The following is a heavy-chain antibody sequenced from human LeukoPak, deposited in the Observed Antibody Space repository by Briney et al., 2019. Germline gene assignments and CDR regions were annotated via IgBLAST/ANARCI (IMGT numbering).Heavy chain of an antibody. D-gene: IGHD2-8*02. CDR3: ARGVLDSLGYFDY. J-gene: IGHJ4*02. CDR2: INAGNGNT. V-gene: IGHV1-3*03. CDR1: GYTFTSYA. Sequence: ASVKVSCKASGYTFTSYAMHWVRQAPGQRLEWMGWINAGNGNTKCSQEFQGRVTITRDTSASTAYMELSSLRSVDMAVYYCARGVLDSLGYFDYWGQGTLVTVSS.